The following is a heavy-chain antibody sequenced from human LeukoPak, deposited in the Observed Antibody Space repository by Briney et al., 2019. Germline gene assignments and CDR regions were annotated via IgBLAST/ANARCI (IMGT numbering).Heavy chain of an antibody. CDR3: ATSGPGGYFDY. D-gene: IGHD3-3*01. J-gene: IGHJ4*02. V-gene: IGHV3-48*04. CDR2: IISSSSTI. CDR1: GFTFSSYS. Sequence: PGGSLRLSCAASGFTFSSYSMNWVRQAPGKGLEWVSYIISSSSTIYYADSVKGRFTISRDNAKNSLYLQMNSLRAEDTAVYYCATSGPGGYFDYWGQGTLVTVSS.